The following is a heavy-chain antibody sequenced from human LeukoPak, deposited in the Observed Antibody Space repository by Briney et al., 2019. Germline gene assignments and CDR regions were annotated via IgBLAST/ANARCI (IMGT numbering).Heavy chain of an antibody. Sequence: QSGGSLRLSCAASGFTFSSYWMHWVRQAPGKGLVWVSRINSDGSSTSYADYVKGRFTISRDNAKNTLYLQMNSLRAEDTAVYYCARESYYYDSSGYYDAFDIWGQGTMVTVSS. CDR3: ARESYYYDSSGYYDAFDI. V-gene: IGHV3-74*01. CDR2: INSDGSST. CDR1: GFTFSSYW. D-gene: IGHD3-22*01. J-gene: IGHJ3*02.